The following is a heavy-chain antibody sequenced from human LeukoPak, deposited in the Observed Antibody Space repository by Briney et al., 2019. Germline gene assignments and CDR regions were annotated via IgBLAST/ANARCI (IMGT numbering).Heavy chain of an antibody. V-gene: IGHV3-23*01. CDR2: ISGSGGST. CDR1: GFTFSSYA. D-gene: IGHD3-22*01. Sequence: PGGSLRLSCAASGFTFSSYAMSWVRQAPGKGLEGVSAISGSGGSTYYADSVKGRFTISRDNSKNTLYLQMNSLRAEDTAVYYCAKYYYDSSGYPEPFDYWGQGTLVTVSS. J-gene: IGHJ4*02. CDR3: AKYYYDSSGYPEPFDY.